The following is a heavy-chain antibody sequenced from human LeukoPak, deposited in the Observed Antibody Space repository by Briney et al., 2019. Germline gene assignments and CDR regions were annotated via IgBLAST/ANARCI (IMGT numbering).Heavy chain of an antibody. Sequence: SETLSLTCTVSGGSISSGDYYWSWIRQPPGKGLERIGYIYYSGSTYFNPSLKSRVTISVDTSKDQFSLKLSSVTAADTAVYYCARGPFYGSGSYGWFDPWGQGTLVTVSS. CDR3: ARGPFYGSGSYGWFDP. V-gene: IGHV4-30-4*01. CDR1: GGSISSGDYY. D-gene: IGHD3-10*01. J-gene: IGHJ5*02. CDR2: IYYSGST.